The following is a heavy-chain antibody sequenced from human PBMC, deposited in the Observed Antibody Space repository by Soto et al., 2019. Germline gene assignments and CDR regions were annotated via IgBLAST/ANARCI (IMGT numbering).Heavy chain of an antibody. CDR1: GCTFSTYG. V-gene: IGHV3-33*06. D-gene: IGHD2-21*02. Sequence: GGSLRLSCAASGCTFSTYGMHWIRQAPGKGLEWMTVIWYDGSQKYYGDSVNGRFTISRDNSKNTVYLQMNSLRVEDTAVYYCVKDHCGGDCYSEPYFDFWGRGSQVTVSS. CDR3: VKDHCGGDCYSEPYFDF. J-gene: IGHJ4*02. CDR2: IWYDGSQK.